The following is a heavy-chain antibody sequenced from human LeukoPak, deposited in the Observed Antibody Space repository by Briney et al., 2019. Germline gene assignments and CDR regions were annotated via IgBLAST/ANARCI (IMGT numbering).Heavy chain of an antibody. D-gene: IGHD3-10*01. CDR3: ARVFPYGRGAFDI. CDR1: GFTFSSYW. CDR2: IKQDGSEK. V-gene: IGHV3-7*03. Sequence: GGSLRLSCAASGFTFSSYWMSWVRQAPGKGLEWVANIKQDGSEKYYVDSVKGRFTISRDNAKNSLYLQMNSLRAEDTAVYYCARVFPYGRGAFDIWGQGTMVTASS. J-gene: IGHJ3*02.